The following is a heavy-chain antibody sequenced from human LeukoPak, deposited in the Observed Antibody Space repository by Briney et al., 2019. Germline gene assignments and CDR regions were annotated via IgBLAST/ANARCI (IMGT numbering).Heavy chain of an antibody. CDR3: ARERDTMIVVVTRAFDI. CDR1: GFTFDDYG. CDR2: INWNGGST. Sequence: GGXLRLSCAASGFTFDDYGMSWVRQAPGKGLEWVSGINWNGGSTVYADSVKGGFTISRDNAKNSLYLQTNSLRAEDTALYYCARERDTMIVVVTRAFDIWGQGTMVTVSS. J-gene: IGHJ3*02. V-gene: IGHV3-20*04. D-gene: IGHD3-22*01.